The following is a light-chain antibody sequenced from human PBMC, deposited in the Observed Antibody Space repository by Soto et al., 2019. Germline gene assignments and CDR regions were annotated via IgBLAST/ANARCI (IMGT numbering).Light chain of an antibody. CDR1: SGHSSYT. V-gene: IGLV4-69*01. CDR3: QTWGTGTVV. CDR2: LNSDGSH. J-gene: IGLJ2*01. Sequence: QSVLTQSPSASAYLGASVNLTCTLSSGHSSYTIAWHQQQPGKGPRYLMKLNSDGSHSKGDGIPDRFSGSSSGAERYLTISSLQSEDEADYYCQTWGTGTVVFGGGTKLAVL.